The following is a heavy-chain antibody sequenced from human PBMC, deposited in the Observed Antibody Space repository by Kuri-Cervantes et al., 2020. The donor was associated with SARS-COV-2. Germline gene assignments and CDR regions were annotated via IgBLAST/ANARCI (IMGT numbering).Heavy chain of an antibody. V-gene: IGHV4-61*02. D-gene: IGHD2-15*01. CDR2: IYTSGST. Sequence: SETLSLTCTVSGGSISSGSYYWSWIRQPAGKGLEWIGRIYTSGSTNYNPSLKSRVTISVDTSKNQFSLKLSSVTAADAAGYYCASSGHKVAFDIWGQGTMVTVSS. CDR1: GGSISSGSYY. CDR3: ASSGHKVAFDI. J-gene: IGHJ3*02.